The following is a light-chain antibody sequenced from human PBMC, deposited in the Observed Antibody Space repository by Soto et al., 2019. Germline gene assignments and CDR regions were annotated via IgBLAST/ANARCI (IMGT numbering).Light chain of an antibody. Sequence: QSALTQPASGSGSPGQSITISGAGTSSDVGGYNYVSWYQQHPGKAPKLMIYDVSNRPSGVSNRFSGSKSGNTASLTISGLQSEDEADYYCTSYTSSSTPDVFGTGTKLTVL. CDR1: SSDVGGYNY. J-gene: IGLJ1*01. CDR2: DVS. V-gene: IGLV2-14*01. CDR3: TSYTSSSTPDV.